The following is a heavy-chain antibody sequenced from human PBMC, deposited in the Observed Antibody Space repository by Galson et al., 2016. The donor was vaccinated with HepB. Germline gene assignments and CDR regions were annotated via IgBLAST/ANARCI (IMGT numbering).Heavy chain of an antibody. D-gene: IGHD3-10*01. CDR3: ARLRFGELGVNWFDP. J-gene: IGHJ5*02. CDR2: IDQGGTT. CDR1: GGSFGGYF. Sequence: SETLSLTCAVYGGSFGGYFWSWIRQAPGKGLEWIGEIDQGGTTRYNPSFRSRVSISADTSKKQFFLRQTSVTAGDTAVYYCARLRFGELGVNWFDPWGQGILVTVSS. V-gene: IGHV4-34*01.